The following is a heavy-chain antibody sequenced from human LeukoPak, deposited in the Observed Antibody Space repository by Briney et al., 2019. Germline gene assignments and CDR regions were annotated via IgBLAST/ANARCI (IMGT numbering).Heavy chain of an antibody. J-gene: IGHJ3*02. CDR2: IYHSGST. V-gene: IGHV4-30-2*01. CDR3: ARDRVGATTGDAFDI. CDR1: GGSISSGGYY. D-gene: IGHD1-26*01. Sequence: PSETLSLTCTVSGGSISSGGYYWSWIRQPPGKGLEWIGYIYHSGSTYYNPSLKSRVTISVDRSKNQFPLKLSSVTAADTAVYYCARDRVGATTGDAFDIWGQGTMVTVSS.